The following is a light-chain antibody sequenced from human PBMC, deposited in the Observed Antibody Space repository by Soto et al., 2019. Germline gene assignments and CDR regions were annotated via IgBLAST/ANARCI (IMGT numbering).Light chain of an antibody. V-gene: IGLV2-14*01. CDR2: DVS. CDR1: SSLVDTYNY. J-gene: IGLJ1*01. CDR3: SSYTSTTPFV. Sequence: QSALTQPASVSGSPGQSITISCTGSSSLVDTYNYITWYQQLPGKAPKVIIYDVSNRPSGVSDRFSGSKSGNTASLTISGLLTEDEGDYYCSSYTSTTPFVFGTGPKVTVL.